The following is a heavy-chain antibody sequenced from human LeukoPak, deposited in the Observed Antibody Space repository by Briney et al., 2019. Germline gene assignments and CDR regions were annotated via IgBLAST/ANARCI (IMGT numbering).Heavy chain of an antibody. Sequence: GGSLRLSFAARGFTFSNYWMHWIRQAPGKGLVWVSRIKSDGSSTNYADSVKGRFTISRDNAKNTLYLQMNSLRAEDTAVYYCSRSPYLHYSGSYDYFDYWGQGTLVTVSS. J-gene: IGHJ4*02. V-gene: IGHV3-74*01. CDR2: IKSDGSST. CDR1: GFTFSNYW. D-gene: IGHD1-26*01. CDR3: SRSPYLHYSGSYDYFDY.